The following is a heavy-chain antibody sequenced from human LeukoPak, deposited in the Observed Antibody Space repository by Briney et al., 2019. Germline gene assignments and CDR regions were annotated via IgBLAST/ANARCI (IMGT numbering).Heavy chain of an antibody. Sequence: GGSLRLSCAASGFTFSSYWMHWVRQAPGKGLVWVSRIFSDASSTNYADSVKGRFTISRDNAKNTLYLQMNTLRADDTAVYYCARVLPNSGRYFDYWGQGTLVTVSS. CDR1: GFTFSSYW. J-gene: IGHJ4*02. V-gene: IGHV3-74*01. D-gene: IGHD6-19*01. CDR3: ARVLPNSGRYFDY. CDR2: IFSDASST.